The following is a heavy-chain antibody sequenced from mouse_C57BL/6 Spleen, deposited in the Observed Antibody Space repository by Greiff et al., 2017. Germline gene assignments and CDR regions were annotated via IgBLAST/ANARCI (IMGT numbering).Heavy chain of an antibody. Sequence: VQLQQSGPELVKPGASVKISCKASGYAFSSSWMNWVKQRPGKGLEWIGRIYPGDGATKYNGKFKGKATRTADKSSSTAYMQLSSLPSEDSAVYFCAIYYDYDEGTWFAYWGQGTLVTVSA. CDR1: GYAFSSSW. J-gene: IGHJ3*01. D-gene: IGHD2-4*01. V-gene: IGHV1-82*01. CDR3: AIYYDYDEGTWFAY. CDR2: IYPGDGAT.